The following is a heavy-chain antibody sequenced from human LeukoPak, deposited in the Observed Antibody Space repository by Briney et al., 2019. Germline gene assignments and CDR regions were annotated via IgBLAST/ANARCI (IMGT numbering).Heavy chain of an antibody. CDR1: GFTFSKYW. CDR3: ALLPPDALDI. J-gene: IGHJ3*02. Sequence: GGSLRLSCAASGFTFSKYWVHWVRQAPGKGLVWVSRINADGNSTSYADSVRGRFTISRDNAKNTLYLQMNSLRDEDTAVYYCALLPPDALDIWGQGTVVTVSS. CDR2: INADGNST. V-gene: IGHV3-74*01. D-gene: IGHD3-22*01.